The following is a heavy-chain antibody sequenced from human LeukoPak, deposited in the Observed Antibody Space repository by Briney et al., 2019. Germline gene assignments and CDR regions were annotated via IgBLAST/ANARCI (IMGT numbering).Heavy chain of an antibody. Sequence: PSETLSLTCTVSGASIRHYYCSWIRQPAGKGLEWIGRIDPSGSTNYNPSLESRVTMSIDTSKNQFALKLNSVTAADTAVYYCAKEGAAPGPDFDYWGQGTMVIVSS. D-gene: IGHD6-13*01. CDR2: IDPSGST. CDR1: GASIRHYY. CDR3: AKEGAAPGPDFDY. J-gene: IGHJ4*02. V-gene: IGHV4-4*07.